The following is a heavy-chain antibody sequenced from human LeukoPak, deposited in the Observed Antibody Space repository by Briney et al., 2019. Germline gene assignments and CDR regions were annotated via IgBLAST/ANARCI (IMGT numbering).Heavy chain of an antibody. J-gene: IGHJ3*02. D-gene: IGHD1-20*01. Sequence: ASVKVSCKVSGYTLTELSMHWVRQAPGKGLEWMGGFDPEDGETIYAHKFQGRGTMTEDTATDTAYMELSSLRSEDTAVYYCATDNWNDASAAFDXXGQGXMVTV. CDR1: GYTLTELS. CDR2: FDPEDGET. V-gene: IGHV1-24*01. CDR3: ATDNWNDASAAFDX.